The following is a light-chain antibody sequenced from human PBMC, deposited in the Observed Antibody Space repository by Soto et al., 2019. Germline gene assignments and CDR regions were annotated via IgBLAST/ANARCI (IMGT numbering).Light chain of an antibody. Sequence: QSALTQPPSASGSPGQSVTISCTGTSSDVGAYNYVSWYQQYPGKAPKLMIYEVTKRPSGVPDRFSGSKSGNTASLPVSGLQGEDEADYYCSSYAGSNNLLFGGGTKLTVL. V-gene: IGLV2-8*01. CDR1: SSDVGAYNY. CDR2: EVT. J-gene: IGLJ2*01. CDR3: SSYAGSNNLL.